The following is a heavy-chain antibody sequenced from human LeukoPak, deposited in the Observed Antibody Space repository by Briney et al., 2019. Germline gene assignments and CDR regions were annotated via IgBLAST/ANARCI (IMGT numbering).Heavy chain of an antibody. Sequence: GGSLRLSCAASGFTFSSYSMNWVRQAPGKGLEWVSSISSSSSYINYADSVRGRFTISRDNAKNSLYLQMNSLRAEDTAVYYCARATSYDILTGYFDYWGQGTLVTVSS. CDR1: GFTFSSYS. CDR2: ISSSSSYI. V-gene: IGHV3-21*01. J-gene: IGHJ4*02. D-gene: IGHD3-9*01. CDR3: ARATSYDILTGYFDY.